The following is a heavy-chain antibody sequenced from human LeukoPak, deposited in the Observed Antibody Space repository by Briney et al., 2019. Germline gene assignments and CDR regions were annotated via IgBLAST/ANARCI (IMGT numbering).Heavy chain of an antibody. CDR1: GFTFSTYW. Sequence: PGGSLRLSSAASGFTFSTYWMSWVRQAPGKGLEWVANIKEDGSEKYYVDSVKGRFTISRDNAKNSLYLQMNSLRAEDTAVYFCARASGIDYWGQGTLVTVSS. J-gene: IGHJ4*02. D-gene: IGHD3-10*01. CDR3: ARASGIDY. CDR2: IKEDGSEK. V-gene: IGHV3-7*01.